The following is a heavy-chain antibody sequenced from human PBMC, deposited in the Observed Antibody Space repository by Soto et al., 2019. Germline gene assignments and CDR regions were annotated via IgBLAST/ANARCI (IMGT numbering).Heavy chain of an antibody. J-gene: IGHJ4*02. CDR1: GYSFTSYW. D-gene: IGHD3-10*01. CDR3: ARGHGGELFYNY. V-gene: IGHV5-10-1*01. Sequence: PVESLTICCQVSGYSFTSYWITWVPQMPGKGLEWMGRIDPSDSYTNYSPSFQGHVTISADKSISTAYLQWSSLKASDTAMYYCARGHGGELFYNYWGQGTMVTVSS. CDR2: IDPSDSYT.